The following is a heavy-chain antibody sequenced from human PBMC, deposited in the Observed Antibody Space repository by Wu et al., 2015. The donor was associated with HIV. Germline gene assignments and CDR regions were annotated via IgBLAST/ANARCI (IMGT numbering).Heavy chain of an antibody. V-gene: IGHV1-2*02. CDR2: INPNSGGT. CDR1: GYTFTGYY. CDR3: ARELSRDIVVVPAAIRQGGIDY. Sequence: QVQLVQSGAEVKKPGASVKVSCKASGYTFTGYYMHWVRQAPGQGLEWMGWINPNSGGTNYAQKFQGGVTMTRDTSISTAYMELSRLRSDDTAVYYCARELSRDIVVVPAAIRQGGIDYWGQGTLVTVSS. J-gene: IGHJ4*02. D-gene: IGHD2-2*02.